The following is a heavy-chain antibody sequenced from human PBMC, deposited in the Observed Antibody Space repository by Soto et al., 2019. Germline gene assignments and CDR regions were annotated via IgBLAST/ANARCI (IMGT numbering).Heavy chain of an antibody. CDR1: GGSISSSSYY. D-gene: IGHD5-12*01. CDR3: ARDHSGYDYWDYYGMDV. CDR2: IYYSGST. Sequence: PSETLSLTCTVSGGSISSSSYYWGWIRQPPGKGLEWIGSIYYSGSTYYNPSLKSRVTISVDTSKNQFSLKLSSVTAADTAVYYCARDHSGYDYWDYYGMDVWGQGTTVTVSS. J-gene: IGHJ6*02. V-gene: IGHV4-39*07.